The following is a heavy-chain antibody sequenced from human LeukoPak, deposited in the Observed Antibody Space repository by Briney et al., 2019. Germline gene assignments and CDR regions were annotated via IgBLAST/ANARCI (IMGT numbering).Heavy chain of an antibody. D-gene: IGHD5/OR15-5a*01. Sequence: GGSLRLSCAASGFPFTVYPTHWVRQAPGKGLEWVSVSSSDETYKFCADSVRGRFTISRDNSKNRLYLQMGDLRAEDTAVYFCARSVSGVWLFDYWGRGTLVTVSS. CDR2: SSSDETYK. CDR1: GFPFTVYP. J-gene: IGHJ4*02. V-gene: IGHV3-30-3*01. CDR3: ARSVSGVWLFDY.